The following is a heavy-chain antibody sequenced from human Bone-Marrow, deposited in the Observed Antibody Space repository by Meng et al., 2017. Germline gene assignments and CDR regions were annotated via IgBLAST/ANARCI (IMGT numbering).Heavy chain of an antibody. D-gene: IGHD3-10*01. Sequence: SETLSLTCTVSGGSISSGSYYWSWIRQPAGKGLEWIGRIYTSGSTNYNPSLKSRVTISVDTSKNQFSLKLSSVTAADTAVYYCAREITMVRGVIIQTLYYYYGMDVWGQGTTVTVSS. J-gene: IGHJ6*02. CDR3: AREITMVRGVIIQTLYYYYGMDV. V-gene: IGHV4-61*02. CDR1: GGSISSGSYY. CDR2: IYTSGST.